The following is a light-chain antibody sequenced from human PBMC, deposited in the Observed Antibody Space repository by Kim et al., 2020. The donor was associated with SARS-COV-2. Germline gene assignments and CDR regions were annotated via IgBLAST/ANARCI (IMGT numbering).Light chain of an antibody. CDR1: NLRSYY. CDR2: GKN. Sequence: SSELTQDPAVSVALGQTVRITCQGDNLRSYYATWYQQKPGQAPIVVIYGKNNRPSGIPDRFSGSSSGNTASLTITGTQAGDEADYYCNSRDSNDNVGFGG. CDR3: NSRDSNDNVG. V-gene: IGLV3-19*01. J-gene: IGLJ2*01.